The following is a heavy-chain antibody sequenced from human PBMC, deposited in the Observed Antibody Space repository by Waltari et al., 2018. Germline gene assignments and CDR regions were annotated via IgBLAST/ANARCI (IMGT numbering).Heavy chain of an antibody. CDR1: GFTFSRSW. CDR2: IKEEGSEG. D-gene: IGHD3-3*01. Sequence: EVQLVESGGGLVQPRGSLRISCAASGFTFSRSWMTWVRQAPGKGVGWVAKIKEEGSEGYYVDSVKGRFTISRDNTKNALFLQMNSLRAEDTAAYYCATVEWYRMDYWGQGTLVTVSS. J-gene: IGHJ4*02. CDR3: ATVEWYRMDY. V-gene: IGHV3-7*01.